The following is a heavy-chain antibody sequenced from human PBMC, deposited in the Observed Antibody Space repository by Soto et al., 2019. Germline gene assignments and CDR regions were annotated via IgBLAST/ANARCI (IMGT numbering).Heavy chain of an antibody. D-gene: IGHD6-25*01. CDR3: AAGSDYGGAFLY. J-gene: IGHJ4*02. Sequence: GESLKISCKAAGYSLTTSWIGWVRQVPGKGLEWMGVIFPGDSDTRYSPSFEGHVSISADKSITSAYLEWSTLKASDTAIYYCAAGSDYGGAFLYWGQGSLVTVSS. V-gene: IGHV5-51*01. CDR2: IFPGDSDT. CDR1: GYSLTTSW.